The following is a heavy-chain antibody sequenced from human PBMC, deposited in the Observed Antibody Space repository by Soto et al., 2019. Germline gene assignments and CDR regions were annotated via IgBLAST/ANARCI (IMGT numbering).Heavy chain of an antibody. J-gene: IGHJ5*02. CDR2: IHYSGST. Sequence: SETLSLTCTVSGGSISSGGYYWNWIRQYPGKGLEWIGYIHYSGSTYYNPSLKSRVTISVDTSKNQFSLKLSSSVTAADTAVYYCARDRTGSSSFDPWGQGTLVTVSS. CDR1: GGSISSGGYY. D-gene: IGHD6-13*01. CDR3: ARDRTGSSSFDP. V-gene: IGHV4-31*03.